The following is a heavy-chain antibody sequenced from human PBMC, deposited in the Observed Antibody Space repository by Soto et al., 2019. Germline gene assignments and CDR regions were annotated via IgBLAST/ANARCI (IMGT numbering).Heavy chain of an antibody. D-gene: IGHD3-22*01. CDR3: AREGVHNYNEYYFDY. CDR1: GFTFSYYA. V-gene: IGHV3-21*06. J-gene: IGHJ4*02. CDR2: ISGIRDYI. Sequence: GGSLRLSCAASGFTFSYYALHWVRRAPGKGLEWVSSISGIRDYIRYADSVKGRFTISRDNAKTSLYLQMNSLSAEDTAVYYCAREGVHNYNEYYFDYWGQGTLVTVSS.